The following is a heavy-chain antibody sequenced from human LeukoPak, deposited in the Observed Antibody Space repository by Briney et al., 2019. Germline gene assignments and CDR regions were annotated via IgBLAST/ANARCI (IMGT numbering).Heavy chain of an antibody. Sequence: SGTLSLTCAVSGGSISSSNWWSWVRPPPGKGLEWIGEIYHSGSTNYNPSLKSRVTISVDKSKNQFSLKLSSVTAADTAVYYCASYSGSQGDAFDIWGQGTMVTVSS. J-gene: IGHJ3*02. CDR3: ASYSGSQGDAFDI. V-gene: IGHV4-4*02. CDR2: IYHSGST. CDR1: GGSISSSNW. D-gene: IGHD1-26*01.